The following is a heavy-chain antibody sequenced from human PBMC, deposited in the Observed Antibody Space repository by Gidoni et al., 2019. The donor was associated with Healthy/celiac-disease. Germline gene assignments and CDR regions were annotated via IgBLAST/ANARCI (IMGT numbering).Heavy chain of an antibody. Sequence: QVQLVQSGAEVKKPGASVKVSCKTSRYTFTGYYIHWVRQAPGQGLEWLGWINPNSGGTNYAQKFQGRVTMTRDTSISTAYMELSRLRSDDTAVYYCASISGGQDATYYLDYWGQGTLVTVSS. CDR1: RYTFTGYY. D-gene: IGHD1-26*01. V-gene: IGHV1-2*02. J-gene: IGHJ4*02. CDR2: INPNSGGT. CDR3: ASISGGQDATYYLDY.